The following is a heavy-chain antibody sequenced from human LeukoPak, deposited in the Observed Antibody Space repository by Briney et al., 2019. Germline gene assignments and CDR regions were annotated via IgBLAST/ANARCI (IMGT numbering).Heavy chain of an antibody. J-gene: IGHJ4*02. D-gene: IGHD1-26*01. Sequence: GGSLRLSCAASGFTFSSYGMYWVRQAPGKGLEWVAVISYDGSNKYYADSVKGRFTISRDNSKNTLYLQMNSLRAEDTAVYYCAKHSGSYYGGNYFDYWGQGTLVTVSS. CDR1: GFTFSSYG. CDR2: ISYDGSNK. V-gene: IGHV3-30*18. CDR3: AKHSGSYYGGNYFDY.